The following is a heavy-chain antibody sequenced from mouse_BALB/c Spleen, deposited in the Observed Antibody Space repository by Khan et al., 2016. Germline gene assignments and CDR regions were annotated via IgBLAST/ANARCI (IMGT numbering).Heavy chain of an antibody. Sequence: LQESGPSLVKPSQTLSLTCSVTGDSITSGYWNWIRKFPGNKLEYMGYISYSGNTYYNPFLKSRISITRDTSKNQHYLQLISVTTEDTATYYCARSNRNDAWFAYWGQGTLVTVSA. J-gene: IGHJ3*01. CDR1: GDSITSGY. D-gene: IGHD2-14*01. V-gene: IGHV3-8*02. CDR3: ARSNRNDAWFAY. CDR2: ISYSGNT.